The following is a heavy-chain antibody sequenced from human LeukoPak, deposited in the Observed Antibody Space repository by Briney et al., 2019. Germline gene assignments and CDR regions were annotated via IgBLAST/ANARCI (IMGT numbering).Heavy chain of an antibody. Sequence: GGSLRLSCAASGFTFSNAWMSWVRQAPGKGLEWVGRIKSTTDSGTADYAAPVKGSFTSSRAESTNTLHLKMKSRETKETAVYYCTTARSESSWAEYLRHWGQGTLVTVSS. CDR2: IKSTTDSGTA. J-gene: IGHJ1*01. CDR3: TTARSESSWAEYLRH. D-gene: IGHD1-26*01. CDR1: GFTFSNAW. V-gene: IGHV3-15*01.